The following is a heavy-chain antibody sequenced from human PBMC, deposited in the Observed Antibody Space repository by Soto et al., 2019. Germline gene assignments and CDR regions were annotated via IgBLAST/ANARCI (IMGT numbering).Heavy chain of an antibody. V-gene: IGHV3-23*01. Sequence: GGSLRLSCAASGFTFSSYAMSWVRQAPGKGLEWVSAISGSGGSTYYADSVKGRFTISRDNSKNTLYLQMNSLRAEDTAVYYCAKVLARGSGSYLHFPDAFDIWGQGTMVTVSS. D-gene: IGHD3-10*01. CDR1: GFTFSSYA. CDR2: ISGSGGST. CDR3: AKVLARGSGSYLHFPDAFDI. J-gene: IGHJ3*02.